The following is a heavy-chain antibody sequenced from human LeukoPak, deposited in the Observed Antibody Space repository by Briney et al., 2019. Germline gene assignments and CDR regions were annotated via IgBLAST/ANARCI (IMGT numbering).Heavy chain of an antibody. D-gene: IGHD4-17*01. V-gene: IGHV3-53*01. J-gene: IGHJ4*02. CDR3: AKRDYGDYGGYFDY. Sequence: GGSLRLSCAASGFTVSSNYMSWVRQAPGKGLEWVSVIYSGGSTYYADSVKGRFTVSRDNSKNTLYLQMNSLRAEDTAVYHCAKRDYGDYGGYFDYWGQGTLVTVSS. CDR1: GFTVSSNY. CDR2: IYSGGST.